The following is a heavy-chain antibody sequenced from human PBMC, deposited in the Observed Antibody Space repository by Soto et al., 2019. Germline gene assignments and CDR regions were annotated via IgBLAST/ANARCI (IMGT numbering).Heavy chain of an antibody. CDR3: TMGGRIRADH. J-gene: IGHJ5*02. Sequence: EVQLLESGGGLVQPGGSLRLRCVASGFTFSSTAMSWVRQTPGKGLEWVSGISGGGESTNYAGSVKGRFTISRDNLMSSLFLQMNSLRAEDTAVYYCTMGGRIRADHWGQGTLVTVS. CDR2: ISGGGEST. CDR1: GFTFSSTA. D-gene: IGHD3-10*01. V-gene: IGHV3-23*01.